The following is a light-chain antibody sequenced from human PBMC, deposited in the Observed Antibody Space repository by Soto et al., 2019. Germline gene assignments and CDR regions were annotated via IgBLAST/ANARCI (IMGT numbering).Light chain of an antibody. CDR3: SSYTSSTLVV. CDR2: DVT. CDR1: SSDFGGYNH. J-gene: IGLJ2*01. Sequence: QSALTQPASVSGSPGQSITIXCTGTSSDFGGYNHVSWYQQHPGKAPKLMIYDVTDRPSGVSNRFSGSKSGNTASLTISGLQAEDEADYYCSSYTSSTLVVFGGGTKLTVL. V-gene: IGLV2-14*03.